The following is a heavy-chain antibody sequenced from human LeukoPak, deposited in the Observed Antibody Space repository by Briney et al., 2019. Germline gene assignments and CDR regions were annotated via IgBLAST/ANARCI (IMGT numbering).Heavy chain of an antibody. CDR1: GFTFDDYA. V-gene: IGHV3-9*01. J-gene: IGHJ3*02. D-gene: IGHD3-10*01. CDR3: AKAIWFGELLYPPDAFDI. CDR2: ISWNSGSI. Sequence: GGSLRLSCAASGFTFDDYAMHWVRQAPGKGLEWVSCISWNSGSIGYADSVKGRFTISRDNAKNSLYLQMNSLRAEDTALYYCAKAIWFGELLYPPDAFDIWGQGTMVTVSS.